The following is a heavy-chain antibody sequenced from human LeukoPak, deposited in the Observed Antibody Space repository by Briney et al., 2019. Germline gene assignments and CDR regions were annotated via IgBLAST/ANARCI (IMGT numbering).Heavy chain of an antibody. CDR1: GYTLTGYY. V-gene: IGHV1-2*02. D-gene: IGHD3-10*01. CDR2: INPNSGGT. J-gene: IGHJ5*02. Sequence: ASVKVSCKASGYTLTGYYMHWVRQAPGQGLEWMGWINPNSGGTNYAQKFQGRVTITADKSTSTAYMELSSLRSEDTAVYYCARARFVLVRGVPNWFDPWGQGTLVTVSS. CDR3: ARARFVLVRGVPNWFDP.